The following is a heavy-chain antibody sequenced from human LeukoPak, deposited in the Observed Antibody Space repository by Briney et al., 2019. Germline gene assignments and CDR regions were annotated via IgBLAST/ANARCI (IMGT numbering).Heavy chain of an antibody. Sequence: SETLSLTCTVSGGAISSYYWSWVRQPPGKGLEGIGFVYYTGSTNYSPSLKSRGTISVDTSKNQFSLKLRSVTAADTAVYYCARISSSNWYNERGAFDVWGQGTMVTVSS. CDR1: GGAISSYY. D-gene: IGHD6-13*01. CDR2: VYYTGST. CDR3: ARISSSNWYNERGAFDV. V-gene: IGHV4-59*01. J-gene: IGHJ3*01.